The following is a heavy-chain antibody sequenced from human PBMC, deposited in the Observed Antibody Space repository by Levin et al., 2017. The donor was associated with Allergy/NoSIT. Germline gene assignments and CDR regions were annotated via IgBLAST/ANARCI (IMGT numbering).Heavy chain of an antibody. V-gene: IGHV3-21*01. CDR3: ARVGYIAAAASGMDV. Sequence: KHGESLKISCAASGFTFSSYSMNWVRQAPGKGLEWVSSISSSSSYIYYADSVKGRFTISRDNAKNSLYLQMNSLRAEDTAVYYCARVGYIAAAASGMDVWGQGTTVTVSS. CDR1: GFTFSSYS. D-gene: IGHD6-13*01. CDR2: ISSSSSYI. J-gene: IGHJ6*02.